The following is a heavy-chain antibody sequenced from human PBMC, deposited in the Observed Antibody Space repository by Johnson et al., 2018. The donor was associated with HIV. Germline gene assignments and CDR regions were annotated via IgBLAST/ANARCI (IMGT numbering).Heavy chain of an antibody. V-gene: IGHV3-20*04. CDR1: GFTFDEFDDYG. CDR2: INWNGGST. D-gene: IGHD3-10*01. CDR3: ARGRGFGGPGSPGAFDI. Sequence: EVQLVESGGGVVRPAGSLRLSCAASGFTFDEFDDYGMSWVRQAPGKGLEWVSGINWNGGSTGYADSVKGRFTISRDNAKNCLYLQMNSLRAEDTALYYCARGRGFGGPGSPGAFDIWGQGTMVTVSS. J-gene: IGHJ3*02.